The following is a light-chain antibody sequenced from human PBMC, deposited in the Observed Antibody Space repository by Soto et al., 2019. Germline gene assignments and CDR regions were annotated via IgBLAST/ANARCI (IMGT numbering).Light chain of an antibody. CDR3: SSYTSSSTYV. CDR1: SSDVGGYNY. V-gene: IGLV2-14*01. Sequence: QSALTQPASVSGSPGQSITISCTGTSSDVGGYNYVSWYQQHPGKAPKLMFYDVSNRPSGVSNRFSGSKSGNTASLTISGLQAEDEADYYCSSYTSSSTYVFGTGTKGTVL. CDR2: DVS. J-gene: IGLJ1*01.